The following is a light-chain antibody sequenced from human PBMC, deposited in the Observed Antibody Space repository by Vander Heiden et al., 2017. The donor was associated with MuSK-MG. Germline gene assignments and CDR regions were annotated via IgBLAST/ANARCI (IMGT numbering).Light chain of an antibody. V-gene: IGKV3-11*01. CDR1: QSVSSY. Sequence: ELVLTPSPATLSLSPGERATLSCRASQSVSSYLDWYQQKPGQAPRLLIYDAYSRATGIPARFSGSGSGTDFTLTISSLEPEDFAVYYCQQRSNLLTFGGGTKVEIK. J-gene: IGKJ4*01. CDR3: QQRSNLLT. CDR2: DAY.